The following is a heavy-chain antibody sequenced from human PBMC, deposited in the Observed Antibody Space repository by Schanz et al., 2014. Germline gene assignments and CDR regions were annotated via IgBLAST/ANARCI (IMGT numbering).Heavy chain of an antibody. V-gene: IGHV4-59*08. Sequence: QVQLQESGPGLVKPSETLSLTCAVSGGSISGYYWSWIRQPPGKGLEWIAFIHYSRGTNYNPSLKGRVTISVDTSKNECSLRVASVTAADTAVYYCARVGRNSYGFTSRFDAWGQGTLVAVSS. CDR1: GGSISGYY. CDR3: ARVGRNSYGFTSRFDA. J-gene: IGHJ5*02. CDR2: IHYSRGT. D-gene: IGHD3-16*01.